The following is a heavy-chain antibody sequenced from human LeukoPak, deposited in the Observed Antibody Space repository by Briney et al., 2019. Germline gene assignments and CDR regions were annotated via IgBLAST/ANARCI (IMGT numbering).Heavy chain of an antibody. CDR3: ARNGDYGDYLNFYYYYGMDV. CDR1: GGSISSGGHS. CDR2: IYHSGSGST. J-gene: IGHJ6*02. Sequence: SETLSLTCTVSGGSISSGGHSWSWIRQPPGKGLEWIGYIYHSGSGSTYYNPSLKSRVTISVDTSKNQFSLKLSSVTAADTAVYYCARNGDYGDYLNFYYYYGMDVWGQGTTVTVSS. D-gene: IGHD4-17*01. V-gene: IGHV4-30-2*05.